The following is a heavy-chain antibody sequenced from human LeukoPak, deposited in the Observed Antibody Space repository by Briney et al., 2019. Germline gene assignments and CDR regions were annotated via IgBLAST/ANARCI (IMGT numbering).Heavy chain of an antibody. J-gene: IGHJ5*02. D-gene: IGHD6-13*01. CDR2: INPNSGGT. Sequence: ASVKVSCKASGYTFTGYYMHWVRQAPGQGLEWMGRINPNSGGTNYAQKFQGRVTMTRDTSMSTAYIELSRLRSDDTAVYYCARPNPGIAAAGTPGGFDPWGQGTLVIVSS. CDR3: ARPNPGIAAAGTPGGFDP. V-gene: IGHV1-2*06. CDR1: GYTFTGYY.